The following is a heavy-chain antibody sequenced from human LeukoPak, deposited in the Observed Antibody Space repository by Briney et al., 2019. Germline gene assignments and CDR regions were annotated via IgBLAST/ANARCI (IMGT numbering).Heavy chain of an antibody. D-gene: IGHD1-7*01. J-gene: IGHJ5*02. CDR1: GGTFSSYA. CDR2: IIPIFGTA. CDR3: ARDNYAGANWFDP. Sequence: SVKVSCKASGGTFSSYAISWVRQAPGQGLEWMGGIIPIFGTANYAQKFLGRVTITTDESTSTAYMELSSLRSEDTAVYYCARDNYAGANWFDPWGQGTLVTVSS. V-gene: IGHV1-69*05.